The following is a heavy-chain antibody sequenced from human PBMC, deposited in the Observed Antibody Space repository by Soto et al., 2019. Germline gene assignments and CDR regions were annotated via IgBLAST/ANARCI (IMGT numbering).Heavy chain of an antibody. V-gene: IGHV3-23*01. CDR1: GFTFSSYA. J-gene: IGHJ5*02. CDR2: ISGSVGST. Sequence: EVQLLESGGGLVQPGGSLRLSCAASGFTFSSYAMSWVRQAPGKGLEWVSAISGSVGSTYYADSVKGRFTISRDKSKNTLYLQMNSLRAEDTAVYYCAKGGRQLLPIEWFDPWGQGSLVTV. D-gene: IGHD2-2*01. CDR3: AKGGRQLLPIEWFDP.